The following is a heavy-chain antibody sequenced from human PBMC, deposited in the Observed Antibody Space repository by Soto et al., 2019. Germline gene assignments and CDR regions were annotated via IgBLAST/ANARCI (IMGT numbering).Heavy chain of an antibody. D-gene: IGHD6-19*01. CDR2: AYYRSKWYN. CDR1: GDSASSNSAA. J-gene: IGHJ4*02. CDR3: ARESAGTYYFDY. Sequence: SQTLSLTCAISGDSASSNSAAWNWIRQSPSRGLEWLGRAYYRSKWYNDYAVPVKSRITINPDTTKNQISLQVNSVAPEDTAVYYCARESAGTYYFDYWGQGTMVTVSS. V-gene: IGHV6-1*01.